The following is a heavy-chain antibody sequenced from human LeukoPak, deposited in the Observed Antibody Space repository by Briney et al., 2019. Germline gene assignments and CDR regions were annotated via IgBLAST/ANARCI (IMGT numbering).Heavy chain of an antibody. D-gene: IGHD3-16*01. CDR3: ARVGPAHYYYYMDV. V-gene: IGHV4-4*07. CDR1: GGSITDYH. J-gene: IGHJ6*03. CDR2: LYTSGST. Sequence: SETLSLTCTVSGGSITDYHWIWIRQPAGKGLEWIGRLYTSGSTNYNPSLKSRVSMSVDTSKKQFSLRLSSVTAADTAVYYCARVGPAHYYYYMDVWGKGTTVTVSS.